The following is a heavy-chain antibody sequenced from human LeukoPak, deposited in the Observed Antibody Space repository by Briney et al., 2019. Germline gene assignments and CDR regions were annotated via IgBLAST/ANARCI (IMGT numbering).Heavy chain of an antibody. CDR2: IYSDNT. Sequence: GGSLRLSCTVSGFTVSSNSMSWVRQAPGKGLEWVSFIYSDNTHYSDSVKGRFTISRDNSKNTLYPQMNSLRAEDTAVYYCAKWARYCTNGVCYYFDYWGQGTLVTVSS. J-gene: IGHJ4*02. D-gene: IGHD2-8*01. CDR3: AKWARYCTNGVCYYFDY. CDR1: GFTVSSNS. V-gene: IGHV3-53*01.